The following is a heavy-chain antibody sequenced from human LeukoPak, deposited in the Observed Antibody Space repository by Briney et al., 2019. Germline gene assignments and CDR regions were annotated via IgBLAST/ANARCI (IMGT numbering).Heavy chain of an antibody. D-gene: IGHD3-22*01. CDR1: GFTFSNYW. CDR2: IKEDGSEK. CDR3: ARDDGSGDYDSSGYSDY. J-gene: IGHJ4*02. Sequence: GGSLRLSCAASGFTFSNYWMSWVRQAPGKGLEWVANIKEDGSEKYYVDAVKGRFTISRDNAKNSLYLQMNSLRAEDTAVYYCARDDGSGDYDSSGYSDYWGQGTLVTVSS. V-gene: IGHV3-7*01.